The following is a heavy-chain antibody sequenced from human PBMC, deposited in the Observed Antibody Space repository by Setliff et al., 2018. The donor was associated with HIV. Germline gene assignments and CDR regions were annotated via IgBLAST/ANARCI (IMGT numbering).Heavy chain of an antibody. D-gene: IGHD2-8*01. CDR2: IYSGGGST. J-gene: IGHJ3*02. Sequence: ASVKVSCKAPGHTFINYYIHWVRQAPGQGLEWMGIIYSGGGSTNYAQKFQGRITMTSDTSTSTVYMELSSLRSEDSAVYYCPRSIYEWGAFDIWGQGTMVTVSS. CDR3: PRSIYEWGAFDI. V-gene: IGHV1-46*01. CDR1: GHTFINYY.